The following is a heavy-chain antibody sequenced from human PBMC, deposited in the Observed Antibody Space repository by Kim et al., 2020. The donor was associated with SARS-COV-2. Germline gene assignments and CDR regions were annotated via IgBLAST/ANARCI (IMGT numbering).Heavy chain of an antibody. J-gene: IGHJ4*02. CDR3: ARSRKEWELTN. V-gene: IGHV4-59*01. D-gene: IGHD1-26*01. Sequence: TNYNPSLKSRVTISVDTSKNQFSLKLSSVTAADTAVYYCARSRKEWELTNWGQGTLVTVSS. CDR2: T.